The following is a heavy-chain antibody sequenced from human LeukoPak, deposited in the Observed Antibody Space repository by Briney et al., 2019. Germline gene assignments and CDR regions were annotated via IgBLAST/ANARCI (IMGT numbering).Heavy chain of an antibody. J-gene: IGHJ4*02. D-gene: IGHD2-2*01. Sequence: GESLKISCKGSGYSFTAYWIGWVRQMPGKGLEWMGIIYPGDSDTRYSPSFQGQVTISADKSISTAYLQWSSLKASDTAMYYCARHGPEFHVPAANPFDYWGQGTLVTVSS. CDR1: GYSFTAYW. V-gene: IGHV5-51*01. CDR2: IYPGDSDT. CDR3: ARHGPEFHVPAANPFDY.